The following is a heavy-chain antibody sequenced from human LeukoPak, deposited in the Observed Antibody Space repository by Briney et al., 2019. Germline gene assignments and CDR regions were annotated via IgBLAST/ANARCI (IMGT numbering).Heavy chain of an antibody. Sequence: GGSLRLSCAASGFTFSSYGMHWVRQAPGKGLEWVAVIWYDGSNKYYADSVKGRFTISRDNSKNTLYLQMNSLRAEDTAVYYCARRRVESIAARPPAYYYYYMDVWSKGTTVTVCS. CDR2: IWYDGSNK. CDR1: GFTFSSYG. CDR3: ARRRVESIAARPPAYYYYYMDV. D-gene: IGHD6-6*01. V-gene: IGHV3-33*01. J-gene: IGHJ6*03.